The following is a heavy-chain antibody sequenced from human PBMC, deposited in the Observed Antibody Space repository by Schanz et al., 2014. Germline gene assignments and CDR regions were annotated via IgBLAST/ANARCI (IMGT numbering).Heavy chain of an antibody. D-gene: IGHD2-2*01. Sequence: EVQLVESGGGLIQPGGSLRLSCVASGFTVSSNYMSWVRQAPGKGLEWVSVIYSDGRTYYGDSVKGRFTISRDNSKNTLYLQMNSLRDEETAMYYCAKRCSSTSCSHGAFDIWGPGKMVTVSS. CDR2: IYSDGRT. CDR1: GFTVSSNY. CDR3: AKRCSSTSCSHGAFDI. V-gene: IGHV3-53*01. J-gene: IGHJ3*02.